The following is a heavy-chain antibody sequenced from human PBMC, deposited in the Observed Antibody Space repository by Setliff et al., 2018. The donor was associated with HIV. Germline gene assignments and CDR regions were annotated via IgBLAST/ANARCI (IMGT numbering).Heavy chain of an antibody. Sequence: SLRLSCEGSGFTFSSYEMNWVRQAPGEGLEWLSYIGSAGDRTIYYADSVKGRFTISRDDSKNSLYLQMNSLRAEDTAVYYCVRDRYDSSGYYEGYWGQGTLVTVSS. J-gene: IGHJ4*02. CDR3: VRDRYDSSGYYEGY. D-gene: IGHD3-22*01. CDR1: GFTFSSYE. V-gene: IGHV3-48*03. CDR2: IGSAGDRTI.